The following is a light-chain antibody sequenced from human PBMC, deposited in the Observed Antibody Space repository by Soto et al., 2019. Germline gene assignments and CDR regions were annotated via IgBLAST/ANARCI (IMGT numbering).Light chain of an antibody. J-gene: IGLJ1*01. CDR1: SGYSNYK. CDR2: VGTGGIVG. CDR3: GADHVRV. V-gene: IGLV9-49*01. Sequence: QSVLTQPPSASASLGASVTLTCTLSSGYSNYKVDWYQQRPGKGPRFVMRVGTGGIVGSKGDGIPDRFSVLGSGLNRYLTIKNIQEEDESDYHCGADHVRVFGTGTKVTVL.